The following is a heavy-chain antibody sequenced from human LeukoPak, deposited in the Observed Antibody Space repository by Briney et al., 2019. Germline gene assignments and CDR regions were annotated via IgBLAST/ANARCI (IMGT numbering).Heavy chain of an antibody. V-gene: IGHV1-2*02. CDR2: INPNSGGA. Sequence: GASVKVSCKASGYIFTGYYMHWVRQAPGQGLEWMGWINPNSGGADYAQKFQGRVTMTRDTSISTAYMELSSLRSEDTAVYYCARDNDSRDPPHFDYWGQGTLVTVSS. D-gene: IGHD3-16*01. CDR3: ARDNDSRDPPHFDY. CDR1: GYIFTGYY. J-gene: IGHJ4*02.